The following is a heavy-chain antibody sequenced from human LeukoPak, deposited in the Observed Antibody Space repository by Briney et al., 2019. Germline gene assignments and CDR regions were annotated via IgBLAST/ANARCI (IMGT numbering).Heavy chain of an antibody. CDR2: TYYTGNT. Sequence: TSETLSLTYTVSGGSTSSNYFWGWIRQPPGKDLEWIGSTYYTGNTYYNPSLKSRVTISADMSKNQFSLKLSSVIAADTAVYYCVRSCGYCTSATCHVEYFDLWGRGTLVSISS. V-gene: IGHV4-39*01. D-gene: IGHD2-2*01. CDR3: VRSCGYCTSATCHVEYFDL. J-gene: IGHJ2*01. CDR1: GGSTSSNYF.